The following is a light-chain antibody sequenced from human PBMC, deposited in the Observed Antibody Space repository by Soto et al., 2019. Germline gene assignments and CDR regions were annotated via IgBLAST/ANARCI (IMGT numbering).Light chain of an antibody. V-gene: IGLV4-69*01. CDR1: SGHSSYA. Sequence: QLVLTQSPSASASLGASVKLTCTLSSGHSSYAIAWHQQQPEKGPRYLMKLNSDGSHSKGDGIPDRFSGSSSGAERYLTISSLQSEDEAVYYGQTWGTGIQVFGGGTKLTVL. CDR2: LNSDGSH. CDR3: QTWGTGIQV. J-gene: IGLJ3*02.